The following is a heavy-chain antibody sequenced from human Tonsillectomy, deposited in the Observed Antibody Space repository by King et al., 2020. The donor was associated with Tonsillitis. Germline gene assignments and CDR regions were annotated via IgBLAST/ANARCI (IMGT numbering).Heavy chain of an antibody. D-gene: IGHD5-12*01. V-gene: IGHV3-30-3*01. CDR1: GFTFSSYA. CDR2: ISYDGSNK. CDR3: ARVSRLEYYYYGMDV. Sequence: VQLVESGGGVVQPGRSLRLSCAASGFTFSSYAMHWVRQAPGKGLEWVAVISYDGSNKYYADSVKGRFTISRDNCKNTLYLQMNSLRAEDTAVYYCARVSRLEYYYYGMDVWGQGTTVTVSS. J-gene: IGHJ6*02.